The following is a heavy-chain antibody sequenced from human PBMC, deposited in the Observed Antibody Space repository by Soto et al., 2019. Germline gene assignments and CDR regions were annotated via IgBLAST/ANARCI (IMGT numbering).Heavy chain of an antibody. D-gene: IGHD3-3*01. CDR1: GYTFTSYG. V-gene: IGHV1-18*01. CDR3: ARDRFLEWLLGSRRNYYFDD. Sequence: ASVKVSCKASGYTFTSYGISWVRQAPGQGLEWMGWISAYNGNTNYAQKLQGRVTMTTDTSTSTAYMELRSLRSDDTAVYYCARDRFLEWLLGSRRNYYFDDWGQGTLVTVSS. CDR2: ISAYNGNT. J-gene: IGHJ4*02.